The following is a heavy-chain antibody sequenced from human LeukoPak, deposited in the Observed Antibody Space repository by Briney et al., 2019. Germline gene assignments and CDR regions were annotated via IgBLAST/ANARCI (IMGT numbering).Heavy chain of an antibody. D-gene: IGHD2-2*01. V-gene: IGHV3-48*01. CDR3: ARGGYCSSTSCFPKMYYMDV. J-gene: IGHJ6*03. Sequence: GGSLRLSRAASAFSFSSFAMTWVRQAPGKGLEWVSYISSSSSTIYYADSVKGRFTISRDNAKNSLYLQMNSLRAEDTAVYYCARGGYCSSTSCFPKMYYMDVWGKGTTVTVSS. CDR1: AFSFSSFA. CDR2: ISSSSSTI.